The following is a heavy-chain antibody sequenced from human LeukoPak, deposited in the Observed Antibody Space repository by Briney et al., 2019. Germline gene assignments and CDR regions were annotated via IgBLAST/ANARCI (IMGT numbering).Heavy chain of an antibody. Sequence: PSETLSLTCTVSGGSISSYYWSWIQQPPGKGLEWMGYIYYSGSTDYNPSLKTRVTISVDTSKNQFSLKLSSVTAADTAVYYCARTPTDSSGWYSFFDPWGQGTLVTVSS. V-gene: IGHV4-59*01. CDR1: GGSISSYY. D-gene: IGHD6-19*01. J-gene: IGHJ5*02. CDR3: ARTPTDSSGWYSFFDP. CDR2: IYYSGST.